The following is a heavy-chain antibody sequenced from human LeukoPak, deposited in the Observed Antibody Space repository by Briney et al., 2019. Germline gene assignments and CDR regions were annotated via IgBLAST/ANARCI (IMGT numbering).Heavy chain of an antibody. V-gene: IGHV4-31*03. Sequence: SETLSLTCTVSGGSISSGGYYWNWIRQHPGKGLEWIGYIYYSGSTYYNPSLKSRVTISVDTSKNQFSLKLSSVTAADTAVYYCASLYGDYIGGYYYYYGVDVWGQGTTVTVSS. D-gene: IGHD4-17*01. CDR3: ASLYGDYIGGYYYYYGVDV. J-gene: IGHJ6*02. CDR2: IYYSGST. CDR1: GGSISSGGYY.